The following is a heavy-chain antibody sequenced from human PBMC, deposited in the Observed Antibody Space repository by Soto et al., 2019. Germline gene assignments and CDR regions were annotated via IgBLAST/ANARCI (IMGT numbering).Heavy chain of an antibody. V-gene: IGHV4-31*01. Sequence: QVQLQESGPGLVKPSQTLSLTCTVSGGSISSGGYYWSWIRQHPGKGLEWIGYIYVSKSTYYNPYCMSSVTISVDTSKNQSSLMLTAVTAVDTAVYYCVRGMSPWGQGALVTESS. D-gene: IGHD2-8*01. CDR2: IYVSKST. CDR3: VRGMSP. CDR1: GGSISSGGYY. J-gene: IGHJ5*02.